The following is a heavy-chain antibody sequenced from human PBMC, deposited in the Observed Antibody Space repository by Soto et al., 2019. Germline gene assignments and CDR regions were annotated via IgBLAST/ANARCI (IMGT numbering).Heavy chain of an antibody. D-gene: IGHD3-16*01. CDR1: GGSISSHX. CDR3: ARDEEGGWFDT. Sequence: QVQLQESGPGLVKPSETLSLTCTVSGGSISSHXXNWIRQPPGKGLEWIGYIYYTGSTNYNPSLKSRVTISVDTSKKQFSLKLSAVTAADTAVYYCARDEEGGWFDTWGQGTLVTVSS. CDR2: IYYTGST. V-gene: IGHV4-59*11. J-gene: IGHJ5*02.